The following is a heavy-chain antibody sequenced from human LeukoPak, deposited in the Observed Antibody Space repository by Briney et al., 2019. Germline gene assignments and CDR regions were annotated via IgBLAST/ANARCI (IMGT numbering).Heavy chain of an antibody. Sequence: GGSLRLSCAAPGFRFSSYNMTLVRQAPGKGREWVSPITSTSSSSIYVDYADSVKARFTISRDNAKYSVYLLIESLRDEDTGIYWCARDRTVYSSGFCCLAYRGQGSLVAVSS. D-gene: IGHD3-22*01. V-gene: IGHV3-21*01. CDR2: ITSTSSSSIYV. CDR3: ARDRTVYSSGFCCLAY. CDR1: GFRFSSYN. J-gene: IGHJ4*02.